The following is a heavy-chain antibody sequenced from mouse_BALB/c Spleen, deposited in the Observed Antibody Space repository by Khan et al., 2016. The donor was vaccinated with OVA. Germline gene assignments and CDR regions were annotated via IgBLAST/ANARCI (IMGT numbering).Heavy chain of an antibody. CDR3: ARSSTYVDYAMDY. V-gene: IGHV14-3*02. Sequence: MQLEESGAELVKPGASVKLSCTGSGFNIKDTYMDWVKQRPEQGLEWIGRIDPANGNTDYDTKFQGKATITADTSSNTAYLQLSSLTSEDNAVYYGARSSTYVDYAMDYWGQGTSGTVAS. J-gene: IGHJ4*01. CDR1: GFNIKDTY. D-gene: IGHD2-12*01. CDR2: IDPANGNT.